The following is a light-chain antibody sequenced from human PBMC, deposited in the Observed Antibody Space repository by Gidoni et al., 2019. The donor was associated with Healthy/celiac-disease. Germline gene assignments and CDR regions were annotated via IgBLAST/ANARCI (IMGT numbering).Light chain of an antibody. J-gene: IGKJ4*01. CDR3: QQYYSTPLT. V-gene: IGKV4-1*01. Sequence: IVMTQSPDSLAVSLGERATINCKSSQSVLYSSNNKNYLAWYQQKPGQPPKLLIYWASTRESGVPDRFSGSGSGTDFTLTISSLQAEDVAVYYCQQYYSTPLTFXGXTKVXIK. CDR1: QSVLYSSNNKNY. CDR2: WAS.